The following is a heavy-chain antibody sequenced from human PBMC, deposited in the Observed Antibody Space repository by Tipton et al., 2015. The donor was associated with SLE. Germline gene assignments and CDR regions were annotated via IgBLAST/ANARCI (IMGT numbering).Heavy chain of an antibody. D-gene: IGHD3-10*01. Sequence: TLSLTCAVYGGSFSGYYWSWIRQPPGKGLEWIGEINHSGSTNYNPSLKSRVTISVDTSKNQFSLKLSSVTAADTAVYYCAREGGFHYGQTVGEDWGQGTLVTVSS. CDR3: AREGGFHYGQTVGED. CDR1: GGSFSGYY. CDR2: INHSGST. J-gene: IGHJ4*02. V-gene: IGHV4-34*01.